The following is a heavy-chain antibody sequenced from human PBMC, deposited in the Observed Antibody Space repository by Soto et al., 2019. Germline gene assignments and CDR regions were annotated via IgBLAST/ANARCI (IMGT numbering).Heavy chain of an antibody. CDR1: GFTFSSYS. Sequence: EVQLVESGGGLVKPGGSLRLSCAASGFTFSSYSMNCVRQATGKGLEWVSSISSSSSYIYYADSVKGRFTISRDNAKNSLYLQMNSLRAEDTAVYYCARDPYCSGGSCYHDAFDIWGQGTMVTVSS. J-gene: IGHJ3*02. CDR2: ISSSSSYI. CDR3: ARDPYCSGGSCYHDAFDI. D-gene: IGHD2-15*01. V-gene: IGHV3-21*01.